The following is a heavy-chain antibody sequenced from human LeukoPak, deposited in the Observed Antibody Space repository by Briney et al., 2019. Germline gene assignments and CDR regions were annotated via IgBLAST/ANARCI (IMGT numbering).Heavy chain of an antibody. V-gene: IGHV4-59*01. CDR1: GVSISNYY. Sequence: SETLSLTCTVSGVSISNYYWNWIRQPPGKRLEWIGSVYHSGNTNYNPSLGSRVTMSVDTSKNQFSLKLNSVTATDTAVCYCARRISGDYGNWLDPWGQGTLVTVSS. D-gene: IGHD4-17*01. CDR2: VYHSGNT. J-gene: IGHJ5*02. CDR3: ARRISGDYGNWLDP.